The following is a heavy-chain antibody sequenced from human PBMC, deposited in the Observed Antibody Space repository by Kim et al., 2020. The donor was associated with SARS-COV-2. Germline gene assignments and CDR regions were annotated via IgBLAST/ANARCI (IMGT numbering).Heavy chain of an antibody. V-gene: IGHV4-34*01. CDR1: VGSFNNHK. J-gene: IGHJ5*01. CDR2: VNYSGDT. CDR3: SRGARRLGQSSRWF. Sequence: SETLSLTCAVYVGSFNNHKWNWIRQPPGKGLEWIGEVNYSGDTSYNSSLHGRITLSIDTSTNQLSLKLTSVTAADTAVYDCSRGARRLGQSSRWF. D-gene: IGHD2-2*01.